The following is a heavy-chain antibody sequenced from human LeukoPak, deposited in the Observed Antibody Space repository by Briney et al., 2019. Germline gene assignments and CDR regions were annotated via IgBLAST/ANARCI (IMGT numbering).Heavy chain of an antibody. V-gene: IGHV4-59*08. CDR2: MHYTGIT. Sequence: SETLPLTCTVSGDSISSYYWSWIRRPPGRGLEWIGYMHYTGITRYNPSLESRVTISPDTSKNQFSLNLSSVTAADTAVYYCARHRIEVAGSYFDSWGQGTLVTVSS. J-gene: IGHJ4*02. CDR3: ARHRIEVAGSYFDS. CDR1: GDSISSYY. D-gene: IGHD6-19*01.